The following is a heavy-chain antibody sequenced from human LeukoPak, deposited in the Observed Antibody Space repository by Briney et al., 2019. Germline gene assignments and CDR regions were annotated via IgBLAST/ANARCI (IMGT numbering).Heavy chain of an antibody. CDR3: ARRGYNGNFLGY. D-gene: IGHD5-24*01. J-gene: IGHJ4*02. CDR2: IYPGDSDS. V-gene: IGHV5-51*01. CDR1: GYSFSSFW. Sequence: GESLKISCQGSGYSFSSFWIGWVRQMPGKGREWMGSIYPGDSDSRYSPSFQGQVTISADKSISTAYLQWNSLQASDPAMYYCARRGYNGNFLGYWGQGTLVTVSS.